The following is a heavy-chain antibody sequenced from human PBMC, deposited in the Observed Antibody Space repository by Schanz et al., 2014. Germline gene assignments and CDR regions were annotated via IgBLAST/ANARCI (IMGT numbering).Heavy chain of an antibody. V-gene: IGHV3-21*01. CDR1: GFNLRRYS. CDR3: VKDLQRELLRDDHYYGMDV. J-gene: IGHJ6*02. CDR2: ISATSNFV. Sequence: QLVESGGGLVKPGGSLRLSCATSGFNLRRYSMNWVRQAPGVGLEWVSSISATSNFVHYAASVEGRFTVSRDNANNVMYLQMNSLRVGDTAVYYCVKDLQRELLRDDHYYGMDVWGQGTTVTVSS. D-gene: IGHD1-26*01.